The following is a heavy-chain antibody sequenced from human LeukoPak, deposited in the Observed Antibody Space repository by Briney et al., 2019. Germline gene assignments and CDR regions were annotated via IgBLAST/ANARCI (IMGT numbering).Heavy chain of an antibody. V-gene: IGHV3-7*01. CDR1: ASTFTSYW. D-gene: IGHD6-13*01. J-gene: IGHJ4*02. CDR2: IKQDGSEK. Sequence: GRSLTLSCAASASTFTSYWTSCARQAAREWLEWQANIKQDGSEKYYVDSVKGRFTISRDNAKNSLYLQMNSLKPEDTAVYYCARVAEAAAFDSWGQGTLVTVSS. CDR3: ARVAEAAAFDS.